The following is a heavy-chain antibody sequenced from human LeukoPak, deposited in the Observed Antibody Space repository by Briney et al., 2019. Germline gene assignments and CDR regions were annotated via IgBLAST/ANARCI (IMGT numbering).Heavy chain of an antibody. CDR1: GGSISSGGYF. J-gene: IGHJ5*02. D-gene: IGHD4/OR15-4a*01. CDR2: LSTTGNT. V-gene: IGHV4-61*02. Sequence: KSSETLSLTCTVSGGSISSGGYFWSWIRQPAGKGLEWVGRLSTTGNTNYNPSLKSRVSISLDTSKNQFSLRVRSVTAADTAVYYCARETLWGYDPVEGIWFDPWGQGTLVTVSS. CDR3: ARETLWGYDPVEGIWFDP.